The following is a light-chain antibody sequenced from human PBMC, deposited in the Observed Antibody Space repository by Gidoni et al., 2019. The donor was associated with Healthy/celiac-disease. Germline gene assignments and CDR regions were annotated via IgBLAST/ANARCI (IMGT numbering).Light chain of an antibody. CDR2: GAS. Sequence: EIVMTQSPATLSVSPGERATLSCRASQSVSSNLAWYQQKPGHAPRLLIYGASTRATGIPARSSGSGSGTEFTLTISSLQSEDFAVYYCQQYNNWPPYTFGQGTKLEIK. CDR1: QSVSSN. V-gene: IGKV3-15*01. J-gene: IGKJ2*01. CDR3: QQYNNWPPYT.